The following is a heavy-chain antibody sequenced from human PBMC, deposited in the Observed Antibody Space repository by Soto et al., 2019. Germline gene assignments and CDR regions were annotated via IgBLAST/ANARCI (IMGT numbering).Heavy chain of an antibody. CDR1: GGSISSGGYY. CDR3: XRVCGGDCHHGMDV. D-gene: IGHD2-21*02. V-gene: IGHV4-31*01. J-gene: IGHJ6*02. Sequence: QVQLQESGPGLVKPSQTLSLTCTVSGGSISSGGYYWSWIRQHPGKGLEWIGYIYYSGSTYYNPXXXXXXXXXXXXXXXXXXXXXXXXXAAXXXXXXXXRVCGGDCHHGMDVWGQGTTVTVSS. CDR2: IYYSGST.